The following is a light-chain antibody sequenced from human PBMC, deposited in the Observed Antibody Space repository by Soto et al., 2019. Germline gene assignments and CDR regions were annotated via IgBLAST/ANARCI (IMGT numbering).Light chain of an antibody. CDR1: QSVSSN. V-gene: IGKV3-15*01. CDR3: PQRRHWRPST. Sequence: EIVMTQSPATLSVSPGERATLSCRASQSVSSNLAWYQQKPGQAPRLLIYGASTRATGIPARFSGSGSGTEFTLTISSLQSEDFAVYYCPQRRHWRPSTFGGGTKVEI. CDR2: GAS. J-gene: IGKJ4*01.